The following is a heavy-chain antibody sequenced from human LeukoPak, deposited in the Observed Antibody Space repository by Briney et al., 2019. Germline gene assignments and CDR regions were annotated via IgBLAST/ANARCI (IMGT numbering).Heavy chain of an antibody. CDR3: ARARCSGGSCYWGWFDP. J-gene: IGHJ5*02. Sequence: KPSETLSLTCTVSGGSISSYYRSWIRQPPGKGLEWIGYIYYSGSTNYNPSLKSRVTISVDTSKNQFSLKLSSVTAADTAVYYCARARCSGGSCYWGWFDPWGQGTLVTVSS. V-gene: IGHV4-59*01. CDR2: IYYSGST. D-gene: IGHD2-15*01. CDR1: GGSISSYY.